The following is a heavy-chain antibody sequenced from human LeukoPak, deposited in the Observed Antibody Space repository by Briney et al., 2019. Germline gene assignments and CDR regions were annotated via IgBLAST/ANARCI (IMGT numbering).Heavy chain of an antibody. CDR3: AGSGGYMGGLFDY. D-gene: IGHD6-13*01. Sequence: PSETLSLTCTVSGGSLSSSSYYWGWIRQPPGKGLEWIGTIYYSGSTYYNPSLKSRLTISEDTPKNKFSLKLSSVTAADTAVYYCAGSGGYMGGLFDYWGQGMLVTVTS. CDR1: GGSLSSSSYY. CDR2: IYYSGST. V-gene: IGHV4-39*01. J-gene: IGHJ4*02.